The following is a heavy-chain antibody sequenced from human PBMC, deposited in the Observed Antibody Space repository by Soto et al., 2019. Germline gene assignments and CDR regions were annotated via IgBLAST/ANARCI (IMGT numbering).Heavy chain of an antibody. CDR2: ISAYNGNT. Sequence: ASVKLSCKASGYTFTSYGISWVRQAPGQGLEWMGWISAYNGNTNYAQKLQGRVTMTTDTSTSTAYMELRSLRSDDTAVYYCAREGGLWYIRSYCSERSGKETLLTCSS. D-gene: IGHD2-8*02. V-gene: IGHV1-18*01. CDR1: GYTFTSYG. J-gene: IGHJ1*01. CDR3: AREGGLWYIRSYCSER.